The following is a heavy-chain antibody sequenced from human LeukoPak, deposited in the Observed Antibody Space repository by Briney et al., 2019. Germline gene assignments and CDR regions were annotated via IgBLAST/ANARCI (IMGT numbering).Heavy chain of an antibody. CDR1: GFTFTSSA. J-gene: IGHJ3*02. D-gene: IGHD3-16*01. Sequence: SVKVSCKASGFTFTSSAMQWVRQARGQRLEWIGWIVVGSGNTNYAQKFQERVTITRDMSTSTAYMELISLRSEDTAVYYCAAGASPHDAFDIWGQGTMVTVSS. CDR3: AAGASPHDAFDI. CDR2: IVVGSGNT. V-gene: IGHV1-58*02.